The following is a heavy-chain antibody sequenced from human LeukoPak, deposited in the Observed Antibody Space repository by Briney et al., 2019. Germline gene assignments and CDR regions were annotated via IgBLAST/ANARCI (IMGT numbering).Heavy chain of an antibody. J-gene: IGHJ4*02. CDR3: ARDLRSENDY. V-gene: IGHV3-7*04. Sequence: GGSLRLSCAASGFRLSNYWMNWVRQAPGRGLEWVANIKQDGSEIHYVDSVKGRFTISRDNAKNSLHLQMSSLRAEDTAVYYCARDLRSENDYWGQGTLVTVSS. CDR2: IKQDGSEI. CDR1: GFRLSNYW.